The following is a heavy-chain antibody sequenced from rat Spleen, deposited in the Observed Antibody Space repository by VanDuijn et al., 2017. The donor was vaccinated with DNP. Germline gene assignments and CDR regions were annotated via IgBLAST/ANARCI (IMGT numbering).Heavy chain of an antibody. Sequence: EVQLVESGGGFVQPGRSLKLSCAASGFTFSDYAMAWVRQSPKMSLEWVAAIFFDGSVTYYRDSVKGRFTISRDNAESTLYLQMDSLRSEDTASYYCATYSGFNSYYFDYWGQGVMVTVSS. V-gene: IGHV5S10*01. CDR2: IFFDGSVT. CDR1: GFTFSDYA. D-gene: IGHD1-9*01. CDR3: ATYSGFNSYYFDY. J-gene: IGHJ2*01.